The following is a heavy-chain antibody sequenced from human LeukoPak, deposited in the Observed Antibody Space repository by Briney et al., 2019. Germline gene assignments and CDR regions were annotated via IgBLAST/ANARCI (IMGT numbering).Heavy chain of an antibody. CDR3: AREEYHCSSTSCYRSNDY. D-gene: IGHD2-2*02. CDR1: GYTFTGYY. Sequence: EASVKVSCKASGYTFTGYYMHWVRQAPGQGLEWMGWINPNSGGTNYAQKFQGRVTMTRDTSISTAYMELSRLRSDDTAVYYCAREEYHCSSTSCYRSNDYWGQGTLVTVSS. CDR2: INPNSGGT. V-gene: IGHV1-2*02. J-gene: IGHJ4*02.